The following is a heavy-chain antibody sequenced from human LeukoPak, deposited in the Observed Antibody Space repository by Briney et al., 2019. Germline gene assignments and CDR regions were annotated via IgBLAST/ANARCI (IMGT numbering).Heavy chain of an antibody. CDR2: ISGSGGSA. D-gene: IGHD6-19*01. Sequence: GGSLRLSCAASGFTFSSYAMSWVRQAPGKGLEWVSAISGSGGSAYYADSVKGRFTISRDNSKNTLYLQMNSLRAEDTAVYYCAKDREITVAAVGDYWGQGTLVTASS. CDR3: AKDREITVAAVGDY. V-gene: IGHV3-23*01. CDR1: GFTFSSYA. J-gene: IGHJ4*02.